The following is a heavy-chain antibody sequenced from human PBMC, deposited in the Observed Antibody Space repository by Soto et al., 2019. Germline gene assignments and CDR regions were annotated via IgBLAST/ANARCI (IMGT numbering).Heavy chain of an antibody. CDR2: IYWDNDK. D-gene: IGHD3-16*01. J-gene: IGHJ3*01. CDR3: AHIMITFGGVTALDAFDF. CDR1: GFSLYTSRVG. Sequence: QITLKESGPPLVNPTQTLTLTCTFSGFSLYTSRVGVAWIRQPPGKALEWLAIIYWDNDKRYSPSPESRLAITKDTSKNQVVLTMTNLDPVDTATYYCAHIMITFGGVTALDAFDFWGQGTMVTVSS. V-gene: IGHV2-5*02.